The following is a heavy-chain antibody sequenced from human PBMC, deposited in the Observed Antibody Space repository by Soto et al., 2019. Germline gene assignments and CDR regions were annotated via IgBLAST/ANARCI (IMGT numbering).Heavy chain of an antibody. V-gene: IGHV4-59*04. D-gene: IGHD6-19*01. CDR3: TDMRGQWLPRD. J-gene: IGHJ4*02. Sequence: SETXSLTCAVYGGTFSGHXCXXXPPPPREGLEWIGNIYYSGTTYYIPSLKSLVTMSVDTSKNQFSLKLSSVTAADTAVYYCTDMRGQWLPRDWGQGILVTVSS. CDR2: IYYSGTT. CDR1: GGTFSGHX.